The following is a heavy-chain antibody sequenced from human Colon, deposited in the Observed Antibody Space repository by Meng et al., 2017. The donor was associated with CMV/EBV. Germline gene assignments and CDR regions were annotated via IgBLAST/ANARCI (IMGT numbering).Heavy chain of an antibody. Sequence: GESLKISCAASGITLSNYAMSWVRQAPGKGLEWVSRISGSGYSADYADSVKGRFTISRDNSKNTLYLQMNNLRADDTGVYYCARDLSGSYSSPYYSYYGMDVWGQGTTVTVSS. V-gene: IGHV3-23*01. CDR3: ARDLSGSYSSPYYSYYGMDV. J-gene: IGHJ6*02. D-gene: IGHD4-11*01. CDR1: GITLSNYA. CDR2: ISGSGYSA.